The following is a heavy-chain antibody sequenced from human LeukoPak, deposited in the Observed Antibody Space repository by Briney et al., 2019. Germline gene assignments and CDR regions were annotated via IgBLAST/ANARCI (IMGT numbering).Heavy chain of an antibody. CDR1: GGSINNYY. D-gene: IGHD5-18*01. J-gene: IGHJ6*02. V-gene: IGHV4-59*08. CDR3: ARHASGYSYSYYDMDV. Sequence: PSETLSLTCTAPGGSINNYYWSWIRQPPGKGLEWIGYIYNSGRTNYNPSLKSQVTMSVDTSKNQFSLKLSSVTATDTAVYYCARHASGYSYSYYDMDVWGQGTTVTVFS. CDR2: IYNSGRT.